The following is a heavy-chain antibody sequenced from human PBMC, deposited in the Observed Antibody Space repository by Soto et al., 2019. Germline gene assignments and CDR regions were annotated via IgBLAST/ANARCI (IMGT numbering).Heavy chain of an antibody. J-gene: IGHJ4*02. D-gene: IGHD3-16*01. V-gene: IGHV3-20*04. CDR3: ARHGGTPDLYFDY. CDR2: INWIGGST. Sequence: GGSLSLSCAASGFLFGAHAMSWVRQAPGKGLEWVSAINWIGGSTNYADSMKGRFTISRDNAKNSLYLQMSSLRAEDAALYYCARHGGTPDLYFDYWGQGTPVTVSS. CDR1: GFLFGAHA.